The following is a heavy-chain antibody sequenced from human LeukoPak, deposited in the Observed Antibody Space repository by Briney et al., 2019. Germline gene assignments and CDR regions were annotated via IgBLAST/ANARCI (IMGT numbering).Heavy chain of an antibody. CDR1: GFTFSNHN. D-gene: IGHD2-15*01. J-gene: IGHJ4*02. Sequence: GGSLRLSCEASGFTFSNHNMDWVRQAPGKGLEWISYISGRGEAIFYADSVQGRFTISRDNAKNSIYLQMNGLTAEDTAVYYCARTYGSGSLDYGGQGTLVTVSS. CDR2: ISGRGEAI. CDR3: ARTYGSGSLDY. V-gene: IGHV3-48*01.